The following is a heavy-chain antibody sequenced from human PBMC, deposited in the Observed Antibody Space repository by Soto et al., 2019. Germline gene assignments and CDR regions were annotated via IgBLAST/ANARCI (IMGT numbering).Heavy chain of an antibody. CDR2: ISPFGGAT. CDR3: AKGRGGKTVANFGMDV. CDR1: GDSVSNYY. Sequence: VKVSCKASGDSVSNYYLHWVRQAAGQGFEWLGVISPFGGATAYAQSFKGRVTVTMDKSSTTFYLELSSLRSDDTAVYYCAKGRGGKTVANFGMDVWGQGVTVTVSS. D-gene: IGHD3-16*01. J-gene: IGHJ6*02. V-gene: IGHV1-46*01.